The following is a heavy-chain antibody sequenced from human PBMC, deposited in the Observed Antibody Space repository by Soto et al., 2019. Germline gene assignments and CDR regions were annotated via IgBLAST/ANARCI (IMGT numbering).Heavy chain of an antibody. Sequence: QVQLVQSGAEVKKPGSSVKVSCKASGGTFSSYAISWGRQAPGQGLEWMGGIIPIFGTANYAQKYQGRVTMTADKATSTASMEVSSLRSEDTAVYYCARGRHEMATITGSFDYWGQGTLVTVSS. CDR3: ARGRHEMATITGSFDY. CDR2: IIPIFGTA. V-gene: IGHV1-69*06. D-gene: IGHD5-12*01. J-gene: IGHJ4*02. CDR1: GGTFSSYA.